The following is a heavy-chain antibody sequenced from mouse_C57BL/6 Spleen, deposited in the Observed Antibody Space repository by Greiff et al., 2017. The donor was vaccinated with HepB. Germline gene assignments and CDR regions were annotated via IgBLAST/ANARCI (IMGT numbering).Heavy chain of an antibody. CDR3: AGDPYYREKGAMDY. D-gene: IGHD2-12*01. V-gene: IGHV5-4*01. J-gene: IGHJ4*01. CDR1: GFTFSSYA. Sequence: EVQRVESGGGLVKPGGSLKLSCAASGFTFSSYAMSWVRQTPEKRLEWVATISDGGSYTYYPDNVKGRFTISRDKAKNNLYLQMSHLKSEDTAIYYSAGDPYYREKGAMDYWGQGTSLTVSS. CDR2: ISDGGSYT.